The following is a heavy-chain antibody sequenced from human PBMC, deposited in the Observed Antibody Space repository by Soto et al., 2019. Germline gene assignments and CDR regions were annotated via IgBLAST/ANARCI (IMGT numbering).Heavy chain of an antibody. CDR3: ARVGKQWLVRYYYYYMDV. CDR1: GGSFSGYY. V-gene: IGHV4-34*01. Sequence: SETLSLTCAVYGGSFSGYYWSWIRQPPGKGLEWIGEIKHSGSTNYNPSLKSRVTISVDTSKNQFSLKLSSVTAADTAVYYCARVGKQWLVRYYYYYMDVWGKGTTVTVSS. CDR2: IKHSGST. J-gene: IGHJ6*03. D-gene: IGHD6-19*01.